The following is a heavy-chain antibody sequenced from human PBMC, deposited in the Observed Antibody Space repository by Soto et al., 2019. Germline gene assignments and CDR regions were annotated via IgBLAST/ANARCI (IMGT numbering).Heavy chain of an antibody. CDR2: VYNSGST. D-gene: IGHD6-13*01. CDR3: ARYRREAVAGYTLDN. V-gene: IGHV4-59*01. J-gene: IGHJ4*02. CDR1: CVSISSNY. Sequence: SETLSLTCTASCVSISSNYWTWIRQPPGKGLEWIGYVYNSGSTNYNPSLKSRVTISEDTSKSQFSLKVNSMTAADTAVYYCARYRREAVAGYTLDNWGQGILVTVSS.